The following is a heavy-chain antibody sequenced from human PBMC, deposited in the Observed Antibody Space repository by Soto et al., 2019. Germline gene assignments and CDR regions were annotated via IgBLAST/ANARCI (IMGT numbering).Heavy chain of an antibody. CDR3: ARIDGDSSGYYYYYGMDV. V-gene: IGHV1-69*06. D-gene: IGHD3-22*01. Sequence: QVQLVQSGAEVKKPGSSVKVSCKASGGTFSSYAISWVRQAPGQGLEWMGGIIPIFGTANYAQKFQGRVTITADKSTSTAYMELRSLRSEDTAVYYCARIDGDSSGYYYYYGMDVWGQGTTVTVSS. CDR1: GGTFSSYA. CDR2: IIPIFGTA. J-gene: IGHJ6*02.